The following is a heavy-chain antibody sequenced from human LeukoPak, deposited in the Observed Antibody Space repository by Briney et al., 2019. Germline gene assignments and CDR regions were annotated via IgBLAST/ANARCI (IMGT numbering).Heavy chain of an antibody. Sequence: ASVKVSCKASGYTFTSYGISWVRQAPGQGLEWMGWISAYNGNTNYAQKLQGRVTMTTDTSTSTAYMELRSLRPDDTAVYYCASLYCSGGSCYLGFDYWGQGTLVTVSS. J-gene: IGHJ4*02. D-gene: IGHD2-15*01. V-gene: IGHV1-18*01. CDR1: GYTFTSYG. CDR2: ISAYNGNT. CDR3: ASLYCSGGSCYLGFDY.